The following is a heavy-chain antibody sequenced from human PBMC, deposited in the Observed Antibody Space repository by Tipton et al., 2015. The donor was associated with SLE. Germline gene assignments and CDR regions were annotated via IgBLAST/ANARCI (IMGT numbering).Heavy chain of an antibody. CDR1: GGSLSGYF. Sequence: TLSLTCEVSGGSLSGYFWKWIRQAPGKGLEWIGEINHSGGIDYKSSLKSRVSISLDTSRNQISLNLSSVTAADTAVYYCARDTDRGSSAYAGAFDFWGQGTVVTVSS. CDR3: ARDTDRGSSAYAGAFDF. D-gene: IGHD3-22*01. J-gene: IGHJ3*01. V-gene: IGHV4-34*01. CDR2: INHSGGI.